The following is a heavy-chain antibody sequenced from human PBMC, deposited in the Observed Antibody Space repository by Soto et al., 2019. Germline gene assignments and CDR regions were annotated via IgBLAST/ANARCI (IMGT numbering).Heavy chain of an antibody. CDR3: AKDVR. V-gene: IGHV3-7*04. CDR1: GFTFSSHW. J-gene: IGHJ4*02. Sequence: EVHLVESGGDLVQPGGSLRLSCAASGFTFSSHWMSWVRQAPGKGLEWVANIKGDGSEKYYVDSVKGRFTISRDTAKNSLFLQMNSMSVEDTALYYCAKDVRWGQGTLVTVSS. CDR2: IKGDGSEK.